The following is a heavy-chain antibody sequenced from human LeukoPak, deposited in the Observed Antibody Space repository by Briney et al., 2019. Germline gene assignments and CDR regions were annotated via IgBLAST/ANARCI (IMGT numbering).Heavy chain of an antibody. CDR2: IIPIYPTT. CDR1: GGAFNSFA. D-gene: IGHD3-3*01. V-gene: IGHV1-69*13. J-gene: IGHJ3*01. CDR3: ARASFPFLEWTTSIPFDV. Sequence: SVKVSCKASGGAFNSFALSWVRQAPGQRLEWMGGIIPIYPTTDYAQRFQGRVTISADESKGTVSLELSNLRSEDTAVYYCARASFPFLEWTTSIPFDVWGQGTVVIVSS.